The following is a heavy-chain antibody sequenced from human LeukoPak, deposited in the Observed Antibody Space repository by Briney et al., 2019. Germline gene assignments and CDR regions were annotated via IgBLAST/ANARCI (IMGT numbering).Heavy chain of an antibody. CDR3: ARGVVVVVAATYNWFDP. Sequence: GGSLRLSCGDSTFNFSDYGMHWVRQAPGKGLEWVAFIRYDGSNKYYAESVKGRFTISRDNAKNSLYLQMNSLRAEDTAVYYCARGVVVVVAATYNWFDPWGQGTLVTVSS. J-gene: IGHJ5*02. CDR1: TFNFSDYG. D-gene: IGHD2-15*01. CDR2: IRYDGSNK. V-gene: IGHV3-30*02.